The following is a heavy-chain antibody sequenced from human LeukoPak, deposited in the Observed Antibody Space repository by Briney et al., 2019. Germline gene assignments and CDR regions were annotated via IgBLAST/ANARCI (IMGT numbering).Heavy chain of an antibody. CDR3: ARRGASTGGLD. Sequence: GGSLRLSCAASGFSFSSYWMHWVRQAPGKGLVWVSRIKSDGPITTYADSVQGRFTISRDNAKNTLYLQMNSLRAEDTAVYYCARRGASTGGLDWGQGTLVTVSS. V-gene: IGHV3-74*03. J-gene: IGHJ4*02. CDR1: GFSFSSYW. CDR2: IKSDGPIT. D-gene: IGHD1-14*01.